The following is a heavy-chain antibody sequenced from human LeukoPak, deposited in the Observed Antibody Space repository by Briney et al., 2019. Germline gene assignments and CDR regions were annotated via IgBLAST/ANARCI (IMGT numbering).Heavy chain of an antibody. Sequence: PGGSLRLSCAASGFTFSSYGIHWVRQAPGKGLEWVAVIWYDGSNKYYADSVKGRFTVSRDDSKNTLYLQMNSLRAEDTAVYYCTRGFVSRYSSSSRPVGYYYYMDVWGKGTTVTVSS. CDR1: GFTFSSYG. D-gene: IGHD6-6*01. CDR3: TRGFVSRYSSSSRPVGYYYYMDV. J-gene: IGHJ6*03. V-gene: IGHV3-33*08. CDR2: IWYDGSNK.